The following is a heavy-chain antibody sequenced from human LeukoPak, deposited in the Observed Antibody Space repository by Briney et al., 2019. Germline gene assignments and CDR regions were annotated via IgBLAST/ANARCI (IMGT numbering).Heavy chain of an antibody. CDR1: GFLFSSYS. CDR2: INSGSTTI. Sequence: GSLRLSCEASGFLFSSYSMNWVRQASGKGLEWISKINSGSTTIYYKDSVRGRFTISRDNAKNSLSLQMNNLRVEDTAVYYCARDSPRLSYWGQGTLVTVSS. CDR3: ARDSPRLSY. V-gene: IGHV3-48*01. J-gene: IGHJ4*02.